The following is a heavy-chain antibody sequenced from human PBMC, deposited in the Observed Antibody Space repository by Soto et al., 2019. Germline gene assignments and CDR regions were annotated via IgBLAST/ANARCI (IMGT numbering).Heavy chain of an antibody. D-gene: IGHD4-17*01. CDR1: GFTFSSYA. V-gene: IGHV3-64*01. Sequence: GGSLRLSCAASGFTFSSYAMHWVRQAPGKGLEYVSAISSNGGSTYYANSVKGRFTISRDNSKNTLYLQMGSLGAEDMAVYYCARIHDSGFSDAFDIWGQGAMVTVS. J-gene: IGHJ3*02. CDR2: ISSNGGST. CDR3: ARIHDSGFSDAFDI.